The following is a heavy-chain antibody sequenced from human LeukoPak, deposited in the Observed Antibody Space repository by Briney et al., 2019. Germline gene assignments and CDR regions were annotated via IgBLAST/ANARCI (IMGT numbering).Heavy chain of an antibody. D-gene: IGHD3-9*01. J-gene: IGHJ4*02. V-gene: IGHV3-9*01. CDR1: GFTFDDYA. Sequence: PGRSLRLSCAASGFTFDDYAMHWVRQAPGKGLEWVSGISWNSGSIGYADSVKGRFTISRDNAKNSLYLQMNSLRAEDTALYYCAKDASDILTGIPRHWGQGTLVTVSS. CDR3: AKDASDILTGIPRH. CDR2: ISWNSGSI.